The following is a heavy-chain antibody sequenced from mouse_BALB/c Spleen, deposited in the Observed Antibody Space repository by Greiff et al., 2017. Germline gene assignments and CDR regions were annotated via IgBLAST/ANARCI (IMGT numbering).Heavy chain of an antibody. CDR3: ARDRNGAMDY. J-gene: IGHJ4*01. V-gene: IGHV1S137*01. CDR2: ISTYYGDA. CDR1: GYTFTDYA. D-gene: IGHD3-2*01. Sequence: QVQLQQSGAELVRPGVSVKISCKGSGYTFTDYAMHWVKQSHAKSLEWIGVISTYYGDASYNQKFKGKATMTVDKSSSTAYMELARLTSEDSAIYYCARDRNGAMDYWGQGTSVTVSS.